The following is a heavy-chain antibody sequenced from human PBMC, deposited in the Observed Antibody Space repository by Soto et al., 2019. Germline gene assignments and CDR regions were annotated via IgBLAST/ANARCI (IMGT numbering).Heavy chain of an antibody. CDR2: INHSGST. V-gene: IGHV4-34*01. D-gene: IGHD2-2*01. CDR3: ARSSDFPGPPNWFDP. CDR1: GGSFSGYY. Sequence: PSETLSLTCAVYGGSFSGYYWSWIRQPPGKGLEWIGEINHSGSTNYNPSLKSRVTISVDTSKNQFSLKLSSVTAADTAVYYCARSSDFPGPPNWFDPWGQGTLVTVSS. J-gene: IGHJ5*02.